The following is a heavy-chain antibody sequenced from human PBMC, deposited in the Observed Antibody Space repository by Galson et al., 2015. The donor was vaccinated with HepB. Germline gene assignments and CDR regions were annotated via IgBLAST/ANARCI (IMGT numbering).Heavy chain of an antibody. CDR3: ASLSGYGGNSNRYYFDY. V-gene: IGHV3-30*04. CDR1: GFTFSSYA. J-gene: IGHJ4*02. Sequence: SLRLSCAASGFTFSSYAMHWVRQAPGKGLEWVAVISYDGSNKYYADSVKGRFTISRDNSKNTLYLQMNSLRAEDTAVYYCASLSGYGGNSNRYYFDYWGQGTLVTVSS. CDR2: ISYDGSNK. D-gene: IGHD4-23*01.